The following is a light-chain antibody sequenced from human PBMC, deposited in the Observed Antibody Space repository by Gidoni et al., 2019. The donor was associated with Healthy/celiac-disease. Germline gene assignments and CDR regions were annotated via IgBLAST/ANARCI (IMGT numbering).Light chain of an antibody. J-gene: IGLJ2*01. V-gene: IGLV3-21*03. CDR3: QVWDSSSDHVV. CDR2: DDS. Sequence: SSVLTQRPPASVAPGKTARITCGGNNIGSKSVHWYQQKPGQAPVLVVYDDSDRPSGIPERFSGSNSGNTATLTISRVEAGDEADYYCQVWDSSSDHVVFGGGTKLTVL. CDR1: NIGSKS.